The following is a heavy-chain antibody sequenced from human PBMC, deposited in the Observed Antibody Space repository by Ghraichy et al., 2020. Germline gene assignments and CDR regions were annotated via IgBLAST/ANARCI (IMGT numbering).Heavy chain of an antibody. J-gene: IGHJ4*02. Sequence: SETLSLTCTVSGYSISSGYYWGWIRQPPGKGLEWIGSIYHSGSTYYNPSLKSRVTISVDTSKNQFSLKLSSVTAADTAVYYCARAGLGYCTAYWGQGTLVTVSS. CDR1: GYSISSGYY. CDR3: ARAGLGYCTAY. V-gene: IGHV4-38-2*02. CDR2: IYHSGST. D-gene: IGHD2-8*02.